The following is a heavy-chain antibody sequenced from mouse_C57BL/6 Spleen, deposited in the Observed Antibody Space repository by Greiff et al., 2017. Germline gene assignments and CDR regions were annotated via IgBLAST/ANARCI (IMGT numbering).Heavy chain of an antibody. CDR3: ARSMVLDY. J-gene: IGHJ2*01. Sequence: QVQLQQSGPALVKPGASVKISCTASGYAFSSSWMNWVKQRPGKGLEWIGRIYPGDGDTNYNGKFKGKATLTADKSSSTAYMQLSSLTSEDSAVYFCARSMVLDYWGQGTTLTVSS. CDR2: IYPGDGDT. CDR1: GYAFSSSW. V-gene: IGHV1-82*01. D-gene: IGHD2-2*01.